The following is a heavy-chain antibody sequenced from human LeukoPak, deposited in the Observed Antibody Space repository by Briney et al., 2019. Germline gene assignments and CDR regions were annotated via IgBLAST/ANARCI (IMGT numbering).Heavy chain of an antibody. CDR3: ARTTGYSSSWSFDP. CDR1: GGSISSYY. CDR2: IYYSGST. J-gene: IGHJ5*02. Sequence: PSETLSLTCTVSGGSISSYYWSWIRQPPGKGLEWIGYIYYSGSTNYNPSLKSRVTISVDTSKNQFSLKLSSVTAADTAVYYCARTTGYSSSWSFDPWGQGTLVTVSS. D-gene: IGHD6-13*01. V-gene: IGHV4-59*01.